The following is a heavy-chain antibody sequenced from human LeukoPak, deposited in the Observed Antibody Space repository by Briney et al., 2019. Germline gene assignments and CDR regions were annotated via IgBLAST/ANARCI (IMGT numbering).Heavy chain of an antibody. Sequence: PSETLSLTCTVSGGSISSSSYYWGWIRQPPGKGLEWIGRIYTSGSTNFNPSLKSRVTMSVDMSKNQFSLKLSSVTAADTAVYYCARALNYYGSGIPGYYYMDVWGKGTTVTISS. V-gene: IGHV4-61*05. CDR2: IYTSGST. J-gene: IGHJ6*03. D-gene: IGHD3-10*01. CDR3: ARALNYYGSGIPGYYYMDV. CDR1: GGSISSSSYY.